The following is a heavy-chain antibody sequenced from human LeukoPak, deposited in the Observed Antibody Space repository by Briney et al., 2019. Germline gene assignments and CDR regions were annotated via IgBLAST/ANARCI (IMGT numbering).Heavy chain of an antibody. CDR1: GYTFTSYD. V-gene: IGHV1-8*01. Sequence: GASVKVSCKASGYTFTSYDINWVRQATGQGLEWMGWMNPNSGNTGYAQKFQGRVTMTRNTSISTAYMELSSLRSEDTAVYYCARDGYSSGWFIQNGMDVWGQGTTVTVSS. J-gene: IGHJ6*02. D-gene: IGHD6-19*01. CDR3: ARDGYSSGWFIQNGMDV. CDR2: MNPNSGNT.